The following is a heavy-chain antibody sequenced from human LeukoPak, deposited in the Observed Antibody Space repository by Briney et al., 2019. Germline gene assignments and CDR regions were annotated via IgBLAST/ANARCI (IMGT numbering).Heavy chain of an antibody. D-gene: IGHD4-17*01. V-gene: IGHV3-74*01. CDR3: AREVTTFDY. J-gene: IGHJ4*02. Sequence: GGSLRLSCAASGFTFSSYSMNWVRQAPGKGLVWVSRVNTDGRTSAYADSVKGRFTISRDNAKNTLYLQMNSLRAEDTAVYYCAREVTTFDYWGQGTLVTVSS. CDR2: VNTDGRTS. CDR1: GFTFSSYS.